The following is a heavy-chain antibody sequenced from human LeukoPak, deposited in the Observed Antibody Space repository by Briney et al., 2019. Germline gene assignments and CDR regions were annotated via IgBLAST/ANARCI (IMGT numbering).Heavy chain of an antibody. CDR3: VRSSSDWYGKFDF. V-gene: IGHV3-74*01. J-gene: IGHJ4*02. Sequence: GESLRLSCAASGFTFSSYWMHWVRQAPGKGLVWVSRINGDGRTTTYADSVKGRFTISRDNAKNTLYVQMNSLRVEDTAVYYCVRSSSDWYGKFDFWGQGILVSVSS. D-gene: IGHD6-19*01. CDR1: GFTFSSYW. CDR2: INGDGRTT.